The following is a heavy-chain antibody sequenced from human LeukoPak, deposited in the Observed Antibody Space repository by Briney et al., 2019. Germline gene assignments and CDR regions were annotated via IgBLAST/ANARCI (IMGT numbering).Heavy chain of an antibody. V-gene: IGHV3-23*01. J-gene: IGHJ4*02. D-gene: IGHD3-3*01. CDR1: GFTFDDYA. CDR2: ISGSGGST. Sequence: GGSLRLSCAASGFTFDDYAMHWVRQAPGKGLEWVSAISGSGGSTYYADSVKGRFTISRDNSKNTLYLQMNSLRAEDTAVYYCAKDVTRRITIFGVVIKGLHFDYWGQGTLVTVSS. CDR3: AKDVTRRITIFGVVIKGLHFDY.